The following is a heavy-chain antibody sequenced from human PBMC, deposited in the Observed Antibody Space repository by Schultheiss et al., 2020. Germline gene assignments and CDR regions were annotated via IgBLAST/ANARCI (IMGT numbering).Heavy chain of an antibody. CDR1: GFTFSDYY. V-gene: IGHV3-74*01. J-gene: IGHJ6*02. Sequence: GGSLRLSCAASGFTFSDYYMSWIRQAPGKGLVWVSRINSDGSSTSYADSVKGRFTISRDNAKNTLYLQMNSLRAEDTAVYYCARAGELLGYYYGMDVWGQGTTVTVSS. CDR2: INSDGSST. CDR3: ARAGELLGYYYGMDV. D-gene: IGHD3-16*01.